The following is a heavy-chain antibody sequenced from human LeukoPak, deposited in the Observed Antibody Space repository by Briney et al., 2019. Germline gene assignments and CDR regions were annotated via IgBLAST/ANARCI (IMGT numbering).Heavy chain of an antibody. CDR1: GGSISSSSYY. D-gene: IGHD3-3*01. J-gene: IGHJ2*01. CDR2: IYYSGST. V-gene: IGHV4-39*01. CDR3: ARHVLSGYLNYWYFDL. Sequence: PSEITSLTCTVSGGSISSSSYYWGWIRQPPGKGLEWIGSIYYSGSTYYNPSLKSRVTISVDTSKNQFSLKLSSVTAADTAVYYCARHVLSGYLNYWYFDLWGRGTLVTVSS.